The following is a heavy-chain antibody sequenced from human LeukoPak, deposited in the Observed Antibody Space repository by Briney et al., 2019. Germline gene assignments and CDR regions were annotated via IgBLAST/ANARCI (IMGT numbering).Heavy chain of an antibody. CDR2: ISGSSSYI. V-gene: IGHV3-21*01. Sequence: GRSLRLSCTASGFTFGGYAMSWVRQAPGKGLEWVSSISGSSSYIYYADSVRGRFTISRDNAKNSLYLQMNSLRAEDTAVYYCARDGGYSSGWYLNWFDPWGQGTLVTVSS. CDR3: ARDGGYSSGWYLNWFDP. CDR1: GFTFGGYA. D-gene: IGHD6-19*01. J-gene: IGHJ5*02.